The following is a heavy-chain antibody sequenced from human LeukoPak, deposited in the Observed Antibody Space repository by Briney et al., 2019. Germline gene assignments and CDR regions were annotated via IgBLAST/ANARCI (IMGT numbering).Heavy chain of an antibody. CDR1: GCSFTSYW. Sequence: GESLKISCKGSGCSFTSYWIGWVRQMPGKGLEWMGIIYPGDSDTRYSPSFQGQVTISADKSISTAYLQWSSLKASDTAMYYCARWRDSSGYYYVDAFDIWGQGTMVTVSS. D-gene: IGHD3-22*01. CDR3: ARWRDSSGYYYVDAFDI. V-gene: IGHV5-51*01. J-gene: IGHJ3*02. CDR2: IYPGDSDT.